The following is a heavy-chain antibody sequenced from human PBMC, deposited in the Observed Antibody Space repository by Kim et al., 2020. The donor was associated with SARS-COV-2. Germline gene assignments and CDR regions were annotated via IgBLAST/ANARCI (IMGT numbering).Heavy chain of an antibody. D-gene: IGHD3-3*01. J-gene: IGHJ5*02. Sequence: KGRLTISRDNSKNTLYLQMNSLRAEDTAVYYCAKDPAITIFEDDTINSNPWGQGTLVTVSS. CDR3: AKDPAITIFEDDTINSNP. V-gene: IGHV3-23*01.